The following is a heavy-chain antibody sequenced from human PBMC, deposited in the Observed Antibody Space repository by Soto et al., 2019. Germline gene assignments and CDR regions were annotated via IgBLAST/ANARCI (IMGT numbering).Heavy chain of an antibody. CDR1: GDSVSSNSAA. D-gene: IGHD6-19*01. Sequence: SQTLSLTCAISGDSVSSNSAAWNWIRQSPSRGLEWLGRTYYRSKWYNDYAVSVKSRITINPDTSKNQFSLQLNSVTPEDTAVYYCAREISIVVAGIYYYYGMGVWGQGTTVTVSS. V-gene: IGHV6-1*01. J-gene: IGHJ6*02. CDR3: AREISIVVAGIYYYYGMGV. CDR2: TYYRSKWYN.